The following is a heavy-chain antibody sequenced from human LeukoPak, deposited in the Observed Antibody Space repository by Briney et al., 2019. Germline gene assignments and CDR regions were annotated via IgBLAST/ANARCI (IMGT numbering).Heavy chain of an antibody. Sequence: GGSLRLSCTASGFTFGDYAMSWVRQAPGKGLEWVGFIRSKAYGGTTEYAASVKGRFTISRDDSKSIAYLQMNSLKTEDTAVYFCTRVTLAGQLRYFDWLTWNYYYYGMDVWGQGTKVTVSS. D-gene: IGHD3-9*01. V-gene: IGHV3-49*04. CDR1: GFTFGDYA. CDR3: TRVTLAGQLRYFDWLTWNYYYYGMDV. J-gene: IGHJ6*02. CDR2: IRSKAYGGTT.